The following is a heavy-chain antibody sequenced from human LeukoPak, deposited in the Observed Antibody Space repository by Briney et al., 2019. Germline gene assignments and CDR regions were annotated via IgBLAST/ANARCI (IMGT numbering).Heavy chain of an antibody. CDR2: IYYSGST. CDR3: ARDYDSSGYGAFDI. CDR1: GGSVSSGSYY. V-gene: IGHV4-61*01. D-gene: IGHD3-22*01. Sequence: SETLSLTCTVSGGSVSSGSYYWSWIRQPPGKGLEWIGYIYYSGSTNDNPSLKSRVTISVDTPRNQFSLKLSSVTAADTAVYYCARDYDSSGYGAFDIWGQGTMVTVSS. J-gene: IGHJ3*02.